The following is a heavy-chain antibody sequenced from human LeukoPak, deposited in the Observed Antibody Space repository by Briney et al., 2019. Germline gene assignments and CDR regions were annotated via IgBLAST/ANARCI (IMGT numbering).Heavy chain of an antibody. CDR1: GFTFSNYA. D-gene: IGHD3-3*01. CDR3: ARDGTRYDFWSGYYTAYFDY. Sequence: GGSLRLSCAASGFTFSNYAMSWVRQAPGKGLERVSGISVGVGSTYYADSVKGRFTISRDNSKNTLYLQMNSLRAEDTAVHYCARDGTRYDFWSGYYTAYFDYWGQGTLVTVSS. CDR2: ISVGVGST. J-gene: IGHJ4*02. V-gene: IGHV3-23*01.